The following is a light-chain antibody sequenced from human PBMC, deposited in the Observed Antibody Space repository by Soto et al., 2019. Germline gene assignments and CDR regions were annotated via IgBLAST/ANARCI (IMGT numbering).Light chain of an antibody. V-gene: IGKV3-15*01. Sequence: EIVMTQSPAPLSVSPGERATLSCRASQSVSTNLAWYQQKPGQAPRLLIFGASTRATGIPVRFSGSGSGTEFTLTISSLQSEDFAVYYCQQYNTWPPITFGPGTRLDIK. CDR1: QSVSTN. J-gene: IGKJ5*01. CDR3: QQYNTWPPIT. CDR2: GAS.